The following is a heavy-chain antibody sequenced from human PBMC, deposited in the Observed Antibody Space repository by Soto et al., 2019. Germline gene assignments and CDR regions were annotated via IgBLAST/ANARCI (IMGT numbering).Heavy chain of an antibody. V-gene: IGHV4-39*07. D-gene: IGHD2-15*01. CDR1: GGSSISSSYY. Sequence: SETLSHTCTVSGGSSISSSYYWGWIRQPPGKGLEWIGCIYYSGSTYYNPSLESRVTISIDTSKNQFSLKLSSVAAADTAVYYCARRRSGGSCYEETGCWFDPWGQGTLVTVSS. CDR3: ARRRSGGSCYEETGCWFDP. CDR2: IYYSGST. J-gene: IGHJ5*02.